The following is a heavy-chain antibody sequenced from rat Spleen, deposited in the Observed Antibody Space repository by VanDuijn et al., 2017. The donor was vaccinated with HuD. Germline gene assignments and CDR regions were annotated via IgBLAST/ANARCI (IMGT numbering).Heavy chain of an antibody. D-gene: IGHD1-12*02. Sequence: QVQLKESGPGLVQPSQTLSLACTVSGFSLTSYHVHWVRQPSGKGLEWMGVIWTGGRTEYNSTLKSRLSISRDTSKSQIFLKMNSLQTEDTATYYCAREYPIYYYDGSYYYGYYVMDAWGQGASVTVSS. J-gene: IGHJ4*01. CDR2: IWTGGRT. CDR3: AREYPIYYYDGSYYYGYYVMDA. V-gene: IGHV2-43*01. CDR1: GFSLTSYH.